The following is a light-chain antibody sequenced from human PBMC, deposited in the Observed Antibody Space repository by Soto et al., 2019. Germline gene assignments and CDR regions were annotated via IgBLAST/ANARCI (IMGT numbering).Light chain of an antibody. V-gene: IGKV3-15*01. J-gene: IGKJ4*02. CDR2: GAS. CDR1: QSVSSN. Sequence: EIVMTQSPATLSVSPGERATLSCRASQSVSSNLAWYQQRPGQATKLLIYGASTRATGITARFSGSGSVTKFTLTISSLQSEDFAVYFCQQYNNWHPLTFGGGTKVDIK. CDR3: QQYNNWHPLT.